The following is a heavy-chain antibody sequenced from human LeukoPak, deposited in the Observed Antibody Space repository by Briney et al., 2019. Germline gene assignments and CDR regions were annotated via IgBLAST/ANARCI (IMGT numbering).Heavy chain of an antibody. J-gene: IGHJ6*02. Sequence: GASVKVSCKASGYTFTSYYMHWVRQAPGQGLEWMGWMNPNSGNTGYAQKFQGRVTMTRNTSISTAYMELSSLRSEDTAVYYCARERRYDILTQVWGQGTTVTVSS. V-gene: IGHV1-8*02. D-gene: IGHD3-9*01. CDR2: MNPNSGNT. CDR3: ARERRYDILTQV. CDR1: GYTFTSYY.